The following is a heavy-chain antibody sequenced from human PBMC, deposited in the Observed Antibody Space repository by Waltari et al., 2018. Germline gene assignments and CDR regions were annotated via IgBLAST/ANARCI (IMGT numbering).Heavy chain of an antibody. D-gene: IGHD3-9*01. CDR1: GGSISSYY. CDR2: IYYSGST. V-gene: IGHV4-59*01. J-gene: IGHJ4*02. CDR3: ARARFDWLLDY. Sequence: QVQLQESGPGLVKPSETLSLTCTVSGGSISSYYWSWIRQPPGKGLEWIGYIYYSGSTNYNPSLKSRVTISVDTSKNQFSLKLSSVTAADTAVYYCARARFDWLLDYWGQGTLVTVSS.